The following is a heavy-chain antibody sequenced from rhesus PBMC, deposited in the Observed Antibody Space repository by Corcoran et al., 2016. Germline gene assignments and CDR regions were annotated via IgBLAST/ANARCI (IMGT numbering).Heavy chain of an antibody. CDR3: ARPRVGTTRSGFDF. D-gene: IGHD1-44*01. CDR1: GGSISSSY. V-gene: IGHV4-81*01. Sequence: QVQLQESGPGLVKPSETLALTCPVPGGSISSSYWNWLRQAPGRGLEWIVNIDGNTAGTNYNSSLKSRVTISRYTSKKQFSMRLSSMTAADTAVYYCARPRVGTTRSGFDFWGQGVLATVSS. CDR2: IDGNTAGT. J-gene: IGHJ4*01.